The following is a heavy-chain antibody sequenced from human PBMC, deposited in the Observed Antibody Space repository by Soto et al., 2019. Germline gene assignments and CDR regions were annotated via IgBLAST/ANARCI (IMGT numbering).Heavy chain of an antibody. CDR2: ISWNSASI. D-gene: IGHD3-9*01. J-gene: IGHJ4*02. CDR3: VKDWGHHFPTGYFNF. V-gene: IGHV3-9*01. Sequence: PGGSLRLSCASSVFTFDDYAMHCVRQVPGKCLEWVSGISWNSASIGYADSVKGRFTTSRDNAKNSLYLEMNSLKTEDTALYYCVKDWGHHFPTGYFNFWGQGTPVTVSS. CDR1: VFTFDDYA.